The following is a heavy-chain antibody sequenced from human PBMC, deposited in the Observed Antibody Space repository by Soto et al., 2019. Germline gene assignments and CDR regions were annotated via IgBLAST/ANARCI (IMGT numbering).Heavy chain of an antibody. V-gene: IGHV4-34*01. CDR3: ARGGYCSGGSCTPFDY. CDR2: INHSGST. CDR1: GGSFSGYY. D-gene: IGHD2-15*01. Sequence: SETLSLTCAVYGGSFSGYYWSWIRQPPGKGLEWIGEINHSGSTNYNPSLKSRVTISVDTSKNQFSLKLSSVTAADTAVYYCARGGYCSGGSCTPFDYWGQGTLVTVSS. J-gene: IGHJ4*02.